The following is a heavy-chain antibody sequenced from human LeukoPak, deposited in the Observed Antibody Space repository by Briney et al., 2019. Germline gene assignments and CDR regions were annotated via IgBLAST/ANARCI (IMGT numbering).Heavy chain of an antibody. CDR2: IYSGGST. V-gene: IGHV3-53*01. Sequence: GGSLRLSCAASGFTVSSNYMSWVRQAPGEGLEWVSVIYSGGSTYYADSVKGRFTISRDNSKKTLYLQMNSLRAEDTAVYYCASPSPFYYYGMDVWGQGTTVTVSS. CDR3: ASPSPFYYYGMDV. J-gene: IGHJ6*02. CDR1: GFTVSSNY.